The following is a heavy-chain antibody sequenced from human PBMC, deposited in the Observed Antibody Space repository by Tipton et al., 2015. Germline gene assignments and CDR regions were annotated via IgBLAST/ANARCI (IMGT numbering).Heavy chain of an antibody. J-gene: IGHJ5*02. V-gene: IGHV4-4*09. CDR1: GGSIDSYY. CDR2: IDFRGST. Sequence: TLSLTCTVSGGSIDSYYWSWIRQPPGMRLEWIGYIDFRGSTEYNPSVKSRVSISVDTSKNQFSLRLSSVTAADTAVYYCARSLFPETAGLENWFDPWGQGTLVTVSS. D-gene: IGHD6-13*01. CDR3: ARSLFPETAGLENWFDP.